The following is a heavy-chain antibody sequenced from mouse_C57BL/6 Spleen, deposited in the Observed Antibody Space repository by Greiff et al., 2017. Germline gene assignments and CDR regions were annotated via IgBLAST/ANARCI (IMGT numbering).Heavy chain of an antibody. CDR1: GFTFSDYY. D-gene: IGHD2-3*01. CDR3: ARDSNDGYYGYFDV. Sequence: EVQLVESEGGLVQPGSSMKLSCTASGFTFSDYYMAWVRQVPEKGLEWVANINYDGSSTYYLAPLKSRFIISRDNAKNILYLQMSSLKSEDTATYYCARDSNDGYYGYFDVWGTGTTVTVSS. J-gene: IGHJ1*03. CDR2: INYDGSST. V-gene: IGHV5-16*01.